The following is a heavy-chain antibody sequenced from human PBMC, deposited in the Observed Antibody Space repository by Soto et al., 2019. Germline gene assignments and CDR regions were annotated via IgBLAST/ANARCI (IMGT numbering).Heavy chain of an antibody. V-gene: IGHV4-39*01. Sequence: SETLSLTCTVSGGSISSSSYYWGWIRQPPRKGLEWIGSIYYSGSTYYNPSLKSRVTISVDTSKNQFSMKLSSVTAADTSLYYCARLGIQLWLQLSTGMDVWGQGTTVTVSS. CDR3: ARLGIQLWLQLSTGMDV. CDR1: GGSISSSSYY. J-gene: IGHJ6*02. D-gene: IGHD5-18*01. CDR2: IYYSGST.